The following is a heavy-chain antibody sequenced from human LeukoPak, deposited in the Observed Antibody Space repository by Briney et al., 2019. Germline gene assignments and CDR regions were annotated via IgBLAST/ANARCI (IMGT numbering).Heavy chain of an antibody. CDR3: ARDAIFTMIVASEAFDI. CDR2: ISAYNGNT. D-gene: IGHD3-22*01. CDR1: GYTFTSYG. J-gene: IGHJ3*02. V-gene: IGHV1-18*01. Sequence: GALVKVSCKASGYTFTSYGISWVRQAPGQGLEWMGWISAYNGNTNYAQKLQGRVTMTTDTSTSTAYMELRSLRSDDTAVYYCARDAIFTMIVASEAFDIWGQGTMVTVSS.